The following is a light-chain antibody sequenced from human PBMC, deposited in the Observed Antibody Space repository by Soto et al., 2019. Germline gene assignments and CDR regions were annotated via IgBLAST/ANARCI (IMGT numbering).Light chain of an antibody. Sequence: EVVMTQSPATLSVSPWERVTLSCTASQSVSGNLAWYQQKPGQAPRLLIHGASTRATGIPARFSGSGSGTEFTLTISSLQSEDFAVYYCQQYNNWPPVTFGQGTKVDIK. J-gene: IGKJ1*01. V-gene: IGKV3-15*01. CDR3: QQYNNWPPVT. CDR2: GAS. CDR1: QSVSGN.